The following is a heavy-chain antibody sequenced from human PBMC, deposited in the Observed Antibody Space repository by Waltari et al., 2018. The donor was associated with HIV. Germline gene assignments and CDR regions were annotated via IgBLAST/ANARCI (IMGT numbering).Heavy chain of an antibody. D-gene: IGHD3-16*01. CDR1: GFTFSSYS. CDR3: ARDFWGGYYYGMDV. Sequence: EVKLVESGGGLVKPGGSLRFSCAASGFTFSSYSMNWVRQAPGKGLEWVSSISSSSSYIYYADSVKGRFTISRDNAKNSLYLQMNSLRAEDTAVYYCARDFWGGYYYGMDVWGQGTTVTVSS. V-gene: IGHV3-21*01. J-gene: IGHJ6*02. CDR2: ISSSSSYI.